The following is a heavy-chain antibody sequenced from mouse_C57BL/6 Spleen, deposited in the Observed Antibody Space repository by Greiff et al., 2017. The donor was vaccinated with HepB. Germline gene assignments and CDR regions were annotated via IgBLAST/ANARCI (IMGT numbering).Heavy chain of an antibody. CDR2: IYPGDGDT. Sequence: QVQLQQSGPELVKPGASVKISCKASGYAFSSSWMNWVKQRPGKGLEWIGRIYPGDGDTNYNGKFKGKATLTADKSSSTAYMQLSSLTSEDSAVYFCAKSSNWDEGDYWGTGTTLTVSS. J-gene: IGHJ2*01. V-gene: IGHV1-82*01. CDR1: GYAFSSSW. CDR3: AKSSNWDEGDY. D-gene: IGHD4-1*01.